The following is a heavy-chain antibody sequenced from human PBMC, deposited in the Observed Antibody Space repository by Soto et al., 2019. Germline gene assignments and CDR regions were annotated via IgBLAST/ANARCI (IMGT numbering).Heavy chain of an antibody. D-gene: IGHD7-27*01. CDR3: ARPWGHYYYYYYMDV. J-gene: IGHJ6*03. Sequence: EVQLVESGGGLVKPGGSLRLSCAASGFTFSSYSMNWVRQAPGKGLEWVSSISSSSSYIYYADSVKGRFTISRDNAKNSLYLQMNSRRAEDTAEYYCARPWGHYYYYYYMDVWGKGTTVTVSS. CDR2: ISSSSSYI. V-gene: IGHV3-21*01. CDR1: GFTFSSYS.